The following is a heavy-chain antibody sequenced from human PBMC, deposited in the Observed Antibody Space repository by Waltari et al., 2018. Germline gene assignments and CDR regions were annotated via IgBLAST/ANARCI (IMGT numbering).Heavy chain of an antibody. Sequence: QVQLVESGGGVVQPGRSLRLSCAASGFTFSSYGMHWVRQAPGKGLEWVAVISNDGSNKYYSDYVKGRFTISRDNSKNPLYLQMNSLRAEDTAVYYCAKDQAAAGVYYYYYGMDVWGQGTTVTVSS. V-gene: IGHV3-30*18. D-gene: IGHD6-13*01. J-gene: IGHJ6*02. CDR2: ISNDGSNK. CDR3: AKDQAAAGVYYYYYGMDV. CDR1: GFTFSSYG.